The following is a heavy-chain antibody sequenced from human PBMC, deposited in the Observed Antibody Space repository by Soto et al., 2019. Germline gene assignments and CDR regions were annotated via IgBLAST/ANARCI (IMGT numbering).Heavy chain of an antibody. Sequence: GGSLRLSCAASGFTFSSYWMSWVRQAPGKGLEWVANIKQDGSEKYYVDSVKGRFTITRDNAKNSLYLQMNSLRAEDTAVYYCARYCSRTSWYYFDYWGQGTLVTVSS. J-gene: IGHJ4*02. D-gene: IGHD2-2*01. CDR3: ARYCSRTSWYYFDY. CDR2: IKQDGSEK. V-gene: IGHV3-7*01. CDR1: GFTFSSYW.